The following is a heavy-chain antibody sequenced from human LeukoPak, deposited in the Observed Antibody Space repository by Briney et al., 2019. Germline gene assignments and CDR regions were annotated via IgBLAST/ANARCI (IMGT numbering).Heavy chain of an antibody. Sequence: ASVKVSCKVSGYTLTELSMHWVRQAPGKGLEWMGGFDPEDGETIYAQKFQGRVTMTRNTSISTAYMELSSLRSEDTAVYYCARLAYYYDSSGSGPFWGQGTLVTVSS. J-gene: IGHJ4*02. D-gene: IGHD3-22*01. CDR1: GYTLTELS. CDR3: ARLAYYYDSSGSGPF. CDR2: FDPEDGET. V-gene: IGHV1-24*01.